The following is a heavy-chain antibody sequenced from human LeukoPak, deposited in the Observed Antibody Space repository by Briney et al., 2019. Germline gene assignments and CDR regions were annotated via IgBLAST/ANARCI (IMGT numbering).Heavy chain of an antibody. V-gene: IGHV3-53*01. D-gene: IGHD3-10*02. J-gene: IGHJ6*04. CDR1: GFTVSSNY. CDR3: AELGITMIGGV. CDR2: IYKNAIT. Sequence: GGSLRLSCAASGFTVSSNYMTWVRQAPGKGLEWVSVIYKNAITYYADTVKGRFTISRDNAKNSLYLQMNSLRAEDTAVYYCAELGITMIGGVWGKGTTVTISS.